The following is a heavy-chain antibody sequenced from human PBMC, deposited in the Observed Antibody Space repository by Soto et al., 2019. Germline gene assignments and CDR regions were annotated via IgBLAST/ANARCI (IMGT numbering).Heavy chain of an antibody. Sequence: SLRLSCAASGFTFSSYAMSWVRQAPGKGLEWVSAISGSGGSTYYADSVKGRFTISRDNSKNTLYLQMNSLGAEDTAVYYCAKVSPYDFWSGYPNWFDPWGQGTLVTVSS. D-gene: IGHD3-3*01. CDR2: ISGSGGST. CDR3: AKVSPYDFWSGYPNWFDP. CDR1: GFTFSSYA. J-gene: IGHJ5*02. V-gene: IGHV3-23*01.